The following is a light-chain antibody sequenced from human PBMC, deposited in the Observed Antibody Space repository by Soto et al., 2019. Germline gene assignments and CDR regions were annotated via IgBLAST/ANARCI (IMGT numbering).Light chain of an antibody. Sequence: DIQMTQSPSTLSASIGDRVTITCRASQTISSWLAWYQQKPGKAPKLLIYKASTLKSGVPSRFSGSRSGAEFTLTINSLQSEDFAVYYCQPYNNWPLTFGGGTKVDI. V-gene: IGKV1-5*03. CDR1: QTISSW. J-gene: IGKJ4*01. CDR2: KAS. CDR3: QPYNNWPLT.